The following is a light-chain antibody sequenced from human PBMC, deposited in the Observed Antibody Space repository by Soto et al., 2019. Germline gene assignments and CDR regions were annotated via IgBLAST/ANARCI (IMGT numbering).Light chain of an antibody. J-gene: IGKJ2*01. CDR1: QGLGST. Sequence: EIVMTQSPATLSVSPGERATLSCRASQGLGSTLAWYQQKPGQTPRLLIYHSSTRAIGIPARFSASRSGTEFTLTISGLQSEDFAVYYCQQYENWPPYTFGQGTKVDIK. CDR2: HSS. CDR3: QQYENWPPYT. V-gene: IGKV3-15*01.